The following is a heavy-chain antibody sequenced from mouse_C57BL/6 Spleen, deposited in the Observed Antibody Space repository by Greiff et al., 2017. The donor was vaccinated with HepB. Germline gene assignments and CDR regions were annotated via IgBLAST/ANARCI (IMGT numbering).Heavy chain of an antibody. CDR2: IYPGSGST. CDR1: GYTFTSYW. Sequence: VQLQESGAELVKPGASVKMSCKASGYTFTSYWITWVKQRPGQGLEWIGDIYPGSGSTNYNEKFKSKATLTVDTSSSTAYMQLSSLTSEDSAVYYCARGVYYYGSSDWDFDVWGTGTTVTVSS. CDR3: ARGVYYYGSSDWDFDV. J-gene: IGHJ1*03. V-gene: IGHV1-55*01. D-gene: IGHD1-1*01.